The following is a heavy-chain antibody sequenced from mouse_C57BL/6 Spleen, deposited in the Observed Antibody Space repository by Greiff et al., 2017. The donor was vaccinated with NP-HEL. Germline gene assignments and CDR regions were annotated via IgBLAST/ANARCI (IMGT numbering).Heavy chain of an antibody. CDR1: GYAFSSSW. CDR3: APTTEYFDG. D-gene: IGHD1-1*01. CDR2: IYPGDGDT. J-gene: IGHJ1*03. V-gene: IGHV1-82*01. Sequence: VQLQQSGPELVKPGASVKISCKASGYAFSSSWMNWVKQRPGKGLEWIGRIYPGDGDTNYNGKFKGKATLTADKSSSTAYMQLSSLTSEDSAVYFCAPTTEYFDGWGTGTTVTVSS.